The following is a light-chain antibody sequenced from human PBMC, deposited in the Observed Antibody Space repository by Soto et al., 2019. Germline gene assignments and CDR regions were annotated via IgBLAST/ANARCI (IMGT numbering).Light chain of an antibody. CDR2: EVV. V-gene: IGLV2-8*01. CDR1: KNDIGVYDF. J-gene: IGLJ1*01. Sequence: QSALTQPPSASGSPGQSVTISCTGTKNDIGVYDFVSWYQHHPGKAPRLIIYEVVQRPSGVPDRFSGSKSGNTASLTVSGLQAADDADYFCKSYAGSNTYVFGSVTKVTVL. CDR3: KSYAGSNTYV.